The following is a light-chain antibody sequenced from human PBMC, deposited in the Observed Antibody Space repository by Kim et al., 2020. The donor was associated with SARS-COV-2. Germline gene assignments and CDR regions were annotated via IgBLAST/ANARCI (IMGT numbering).Light chain of an antibody. J-gene: IGKJ1*01. CDR2: GAS. CDR1: ISH. CDR3: QQYNDWPGT. V-gene: IGKV3-15*01. Sequence: ISHFAWYQQKPGRAPRPLIYGASARATDIPARFSGSGSETEFSLTITSLQSEDFAIYYCQQYNDWPGTFGQGTKVDIK.